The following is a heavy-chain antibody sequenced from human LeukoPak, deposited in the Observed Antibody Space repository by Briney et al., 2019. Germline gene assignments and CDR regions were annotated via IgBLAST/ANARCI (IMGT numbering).Heavy chain of an antibody. CDR1: GFTLAGHT. Sequence: GGSLRLSCADSGFTLAGHTMTWLRQAPGKGLEWVSIIGGRDDRTYYADFVEGRFTISRDNAKNSLYLQMDSLRAEDTALYYCARAPITSPFYFDYWGQGTLVTVSS. CDR3: ARAPITSPFYFDY. D-gene: IGHD2-2*01. V-gene: IGHV3-20*04. CDR2: IGGRDDRT. J-gene: IGHJ4*02.